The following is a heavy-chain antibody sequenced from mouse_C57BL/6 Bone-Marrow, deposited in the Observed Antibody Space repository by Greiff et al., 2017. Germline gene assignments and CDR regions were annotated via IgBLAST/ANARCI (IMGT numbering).Heavy chain of an antibody. Sequence: VQLQQSGAELARPGASVKMSCKASGYTFTSYTMHWVKQRPGQGLEWIGYINPSSGYTKYNQKFKDKATLTADKSSSTAYMQLRSLTSEDSAVYYGARNYGSSYYFDYWGQGTTLTVSS. CDR1: GYTFTSYT. D-gene: IGHD1-1*01. CDR3: ARNYGSSYYFDY. J-gene: IGHJ2*01. CDR2: INPSSGYT. V-gene: IGHV1-4*01.